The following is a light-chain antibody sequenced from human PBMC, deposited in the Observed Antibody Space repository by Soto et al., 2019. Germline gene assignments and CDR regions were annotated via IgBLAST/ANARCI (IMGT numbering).Light chain of an antibody. CDR2: EVT. CDR1: SSDVGGYNY. CDR3: CSYAGSNNFV. Sequence: QSALTQPPSASGSPGQSVTISSTGTSSDVGGYNYVSWYQQHPGKAPNLIIYEVTKRPSGVPDRFSGSKSVITASLTVSGLQSDDDADYYCCSYAGSNNFVFGTGTKVTVL. V-gene: IGLV2-8*01. J-gene: IGLJ1*01.